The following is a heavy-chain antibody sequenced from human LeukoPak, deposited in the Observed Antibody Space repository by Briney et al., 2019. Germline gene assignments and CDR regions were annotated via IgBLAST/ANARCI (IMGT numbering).Heavy chain of an antibody. V-gene: IGHV1-58*01. Sequence: ASVKVSCKASGFTFTSSAVQWVRQARGQRLEWIGWIVVGSGNTNYAQKFQERVTITRDMSTSTAYMELSSLRSEDTAVYYCAAEIRIAAAGPPFDSWGQGTLVPVSS. CDR3: AAEIRIAAAGPPFDS. CDR1: GFTFTSSA. J-gene: IGHJ4*02. D-gene: IGHD6-13*01. CDR2: IVVGSGNT.